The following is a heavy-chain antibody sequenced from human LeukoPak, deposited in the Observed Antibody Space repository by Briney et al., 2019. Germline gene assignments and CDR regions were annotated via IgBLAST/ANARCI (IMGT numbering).Heavy chain of an antibody. CDR1: GGSFSGYY. CDR3: ARGSTAPPTD. Sequence: PSETLSLTCAVYGGSFSGYYWSWIRQPPGKGLEWIGEINHSGSTNYNPSLKSRVTISVDTSKNQFSLKLSSVTAADTAVYYCARGSTAPPTDWGQGTLVTVSS. V-gene: IGHV4-34*01. CDR2: INHSGST. J-gene: IGHJ4*02. D-gene: IGHD6-6*01.